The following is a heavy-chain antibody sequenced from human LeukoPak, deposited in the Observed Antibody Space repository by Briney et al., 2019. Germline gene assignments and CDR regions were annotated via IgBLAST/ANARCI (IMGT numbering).Heavy chain of an antibody. CDR3: VRGTRGYSYGRFDY. J-gene: IGHJ4*02. CDR1: GFTVNSYY. Sequence: GGSLRLSCAASGFTVNSYYMTWVRQAPGKGLQWVSVIDSGGSTYYADSVKGRFTISRDNSKSTLYLQMNSLRAEDTAVYYCVRGTRGYSYGRFDYWGQGTLVTVSS. CDR2: IDSGGST. V-gene: IGHV3-53*01. D-gene: IGHD5-18*01.